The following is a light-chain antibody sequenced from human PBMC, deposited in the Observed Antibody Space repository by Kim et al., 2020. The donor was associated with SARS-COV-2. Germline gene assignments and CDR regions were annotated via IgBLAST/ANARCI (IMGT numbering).Light chain of an antibody. J-gene: IGKJ1*01. Sequence: AALGERVPITCRGSQDISNYLAWYQVKPGRGPRLMIYGAFALQPGVPSRFSGSGSGSDFTLTISSLQPEDVATYYCQKYNSDPWTFGQGTKVDIK. CDR3: QKYNSDPWT. CDR1: QDISNY. CDR2: GAF. V-gene: IGKV1-27*01.